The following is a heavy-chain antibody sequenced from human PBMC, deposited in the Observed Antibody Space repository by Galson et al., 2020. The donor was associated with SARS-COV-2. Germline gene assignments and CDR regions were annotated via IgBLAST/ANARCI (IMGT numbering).Heavy chain of an antibody. J-gene: IGHJ3*02. V-gene: IGHV3-33*01. CDR2: IWYDGSNK. D-gene: IGHD6-19*01. Sequence: GESLKISCAASGFTFSSYGMHWVRQAPGKGLEWVAAIWYDGSNKYYADSVKGRFTTSRDNSKNTLYLQMNSLRAEDTAVYYCARSEHSSGWDDAFDIWGQWTMVTVSS. CDR1: GFTFSSYG. CDR3: ARSEHSSGWDDAFDI.